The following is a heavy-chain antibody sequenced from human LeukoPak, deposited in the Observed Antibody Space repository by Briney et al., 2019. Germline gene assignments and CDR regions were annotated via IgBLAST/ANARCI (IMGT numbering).Heavy chain of an antibody. J-gene: IGHJ3*02. CDR2: INHSGST. Sequence: SETLSLTCAVYGGSFSGYYWSWIRQPPGKGLEWIGEINHSGSTNYNPSLKSRVTISVDKSKNQFSLKLSSVTAADTAVYYCARDGNYGDSGLDGFDIWGQGTMVTVSS. CDR1: GGSFSGYY. CDR3: ARDGNYGDSGLDGFDI. D-gene: IGHD4-17*01. V-gene: IGHV4-34*01.